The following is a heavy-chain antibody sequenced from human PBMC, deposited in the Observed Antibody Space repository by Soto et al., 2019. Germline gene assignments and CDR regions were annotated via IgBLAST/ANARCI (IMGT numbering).Heavy chain of an antibody. Sequence: PSETLSLTCTVSGGSINSGGSYWSWIRQHPGKGLEWIGYIYYSGSTNYNPSLKSRVTISVDTSKNQFSLKLSSVTAADTAVYYCARADYDSSGYYYYFDSWGHGTLVTVS. D-gene: IGHD3-22*01. CDR2: IYYSGST. CDR3: ARADYDSSGYYYYFDS. J-gene: IGHJ4*01. V-gene: IGHV4-31*03. CDR1: GGSINSGGSY.